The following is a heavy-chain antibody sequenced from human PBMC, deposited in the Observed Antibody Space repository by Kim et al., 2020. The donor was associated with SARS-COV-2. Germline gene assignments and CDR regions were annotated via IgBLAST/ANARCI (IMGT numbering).Heavy chain of an antibody. CDR3: ARSILPDY. J-gene: IGHJ4*02. D-gene: IGHD3-10*01. CDR1: GFTFTTYW. Sequence: GGSLRLSCAASGFTFTTYWMTWVRQAPGKGLEWVASINQSGSDKYYVDSVKGRFTISRDNARNSLYLQMNSLRAEDTAVYFCARSILPDYWGQGTLVTVSS. V-gene: IGHV3-7*03. CDR2: INQSGSDK.